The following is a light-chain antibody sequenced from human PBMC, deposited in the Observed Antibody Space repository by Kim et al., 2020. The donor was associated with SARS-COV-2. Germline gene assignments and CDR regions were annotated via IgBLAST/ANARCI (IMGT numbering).Light chain of an antibody. V-gene: IGLV2-14*03. CDR1: RGDVGGYNF. J-gene: IGLJ3*02. CDR3: SSYTSVNTVV. Sequence: QSALTQPASVSGSPGQSITMSCTGTRGDVGGYNFVSWYQHHPDKAPKLIIYDVTKRPSGVSIRFSASKSDNTASLTISGLQPEDEAHYYCSSYTSVNTVVFGGGTKLTVL. CDR2: DVT.